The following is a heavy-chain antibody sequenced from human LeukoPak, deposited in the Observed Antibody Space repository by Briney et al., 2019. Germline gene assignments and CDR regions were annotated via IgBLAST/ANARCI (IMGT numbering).Heavy chain of an antibody. CDR1: GYTFSTYY. V-gene: IGHV1-46*01. D-gene: IGHD2-15*01. CDR3: ASSDCSGGSCFILDY. CDR2: INPSSRST. Sequence: ASVKVSCKASGYTFSTYYLHWVRQAPGQGLEWMGIINPSSRSTTYAQTFEGRVTMTSDTSTSTVYMELSRLRSEDTAVYYCASSDCSGGSCFILDYWGQGTLVTVYS. J-gene: IGHJ4*02.